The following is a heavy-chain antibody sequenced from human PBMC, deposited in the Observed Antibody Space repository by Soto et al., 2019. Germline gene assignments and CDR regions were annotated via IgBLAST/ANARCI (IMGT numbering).Heavy chain of an antibody. J-gene: IGHJ6*02. Sequence: PLGVLRLSCAASGFTFSSYWMSWVRQAPGKGLEWVANIKQDGSEKYYVDSVKGRFTISRDNAKNSLYLQMNSLRAEDTAVYYCARVGIYCISTSCYYDGMDVWGQGTTVTVSS. V-gene: IGHV3-7*02. CDR2: IKQDGSEK. CDR1: GFTFSSYW. CDR3: ARVGIYCISTSCYYDGMDV. D-gene: IGHD2-2*01.